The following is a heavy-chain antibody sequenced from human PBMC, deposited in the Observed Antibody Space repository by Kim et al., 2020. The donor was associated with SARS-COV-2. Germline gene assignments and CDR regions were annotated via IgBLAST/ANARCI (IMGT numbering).Heavy chain of an antibody. D-gene: IGHD3-22*01. CDR1: GFTFSSYD. CDR3: ARGLLRFITMIVVVITNGYYYYGMDV. V-gene: IGHV3-13*04. CDR2: IGTAGDT. J-gene: IGHJ6*02. Sequence: GGSLRLSCAASGFTFSSYDMHWVRQATGKGLEWVSAIGTAGDTYYPGSVKGRFTISRENAKNSLYLQMNSLRAGDTAVYYCARGLLRFITMIVVVITNGYYYYGMDVWGQGTTVTVSS.